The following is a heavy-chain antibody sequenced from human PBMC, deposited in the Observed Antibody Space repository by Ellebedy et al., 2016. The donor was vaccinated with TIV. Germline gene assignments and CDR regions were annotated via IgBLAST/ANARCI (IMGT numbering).Heavy chain of an antibody. D-gene: IGHD3-16*01. J-gene: IGHJ5*02. CDR2: IYQDGSNQ. CDR3: ARRASYGDYAVQVNSWFDP. CDR1: GFSFRSYW. Sequence: GESLKISCVASGFSFRSYWMSWVRQAPGKGLEWVANIYQDGSNQYYVDSVKGRFTVSRDNAQNSLHLQMNSLRVEDTAVYYCARRASYGDYAVQVNSWFDPWGQGTLVTVSS. V-gene: IGHV3-7*01.